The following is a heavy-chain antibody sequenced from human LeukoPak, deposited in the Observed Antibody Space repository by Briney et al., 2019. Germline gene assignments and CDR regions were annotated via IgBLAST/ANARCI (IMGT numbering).Heavy chain of an antibody. D-gene: IGHD3-10*01. CDR3: TGNYYGSGSYADFDY. CDR2: IRSTANGYAT. J-gene: IGHJ4*02. V-gene: IGHV3-73*01. Sequence: GGSLRLSCAASGFTFSGSALHWVRQASGKGLEWVGRIRSTANGYATAYAASVKGRFTISRDDSKNTAYLQMDSLKTEDTAVYYCTGNYYGSGSYADFDYWGQGTLVTV. CDR1: GFTFSGSA.